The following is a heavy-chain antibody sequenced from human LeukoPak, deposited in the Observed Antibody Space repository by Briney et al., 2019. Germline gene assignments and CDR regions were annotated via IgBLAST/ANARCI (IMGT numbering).Heavy chain of an antibody. D-gene: IGHD3-22*01. CDR1: GGTFSSYA. CDR2: IIPIFGTA. Sequence: EASVNVSCKASGGTFSSYAISWVRQAPGQGLEWMGGIIPIFGTANYAQKFQGRVTITADESTSTAYMELSSLRSEDTAVYYCAIRYYYDGSGYSNGFDYWGQGTLVTVSS. CDR3: AIRYYYDGSGYSNGFDY. V-gene: IGHV1-69*01. J-gene: IGHJ4*02.